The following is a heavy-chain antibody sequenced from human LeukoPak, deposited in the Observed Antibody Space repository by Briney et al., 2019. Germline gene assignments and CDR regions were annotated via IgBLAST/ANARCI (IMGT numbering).Heavy chain of an antibody. CDR3: ASQLWLGDLFVEY. D-gene: IGHD3-10*01. CDR1: GFTFSTFW. Sequence: GGSLRLSCIASGFTFSTFWMSWVRQAPGKGLEWVANIKEDGGETHYVDSVKGRFTTSRDNAKHSLSLQMNSLGAEDTAVYYCASQLWLGDLFVEYWGQGTQVTVSS. V-gene: IGHV3-7*02. CDR2: IKEDGGET. J-gene: IGHJ4*02.